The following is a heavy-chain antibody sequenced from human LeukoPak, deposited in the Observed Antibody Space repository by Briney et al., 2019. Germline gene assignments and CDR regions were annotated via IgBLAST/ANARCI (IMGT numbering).Heavy chain of an antibody. D-gene: IGHD6-19*01. CDR3: ARENSSGTPVGDAFDI. CDR2: INPSGGST. J-gene: IGHJ3*02. CDR1: GFTFSSYA. V-gene: IGHV1-46*01. Sequence: GGSLRLPCAASGFTFSSYAMHRVRQAPGQGLEWMGIINPSGGSTSYAQKFQGRVTMTRDTSTSTVYMELSSLRSEDTAVYYCARENSSGTPVGDAFDIWGQGTMVTVSS.